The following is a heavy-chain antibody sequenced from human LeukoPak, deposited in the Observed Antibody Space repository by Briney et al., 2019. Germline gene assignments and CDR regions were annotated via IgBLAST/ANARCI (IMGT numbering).Heavy chain of an antibody. V-gene: IGHV3-7*01. J-gene: IGHJ6*03. CDR3: ARDLGSSSWYGDYYYYYYMDV. D-gene: IGHD6-13*01. CDR1: GFTFSSYW. CDR2: IKQDGGEK. Sequence: GGSLRLSCAASGFTFSSYWMSWVRQAPGKGLEWVANIKQDGGEKYYVDSVKGRFTISRDNAKKTVDLQMNSLRAEDTAVYYCARDLGSSSWYGDYYYYYYMDVWGKGTTVTVSS.